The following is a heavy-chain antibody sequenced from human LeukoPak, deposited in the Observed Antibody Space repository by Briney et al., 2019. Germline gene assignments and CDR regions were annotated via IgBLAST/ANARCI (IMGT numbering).Heavy chain of an antibody. CDR1: GVSISRSSYY. Sequence: SETLSLTCSVSGVSISRSSYYWSWIRQPPGKGLEWIGYIYYSGSTNYNPSLKSRVTISVDTSKNQFSLKLSSVTAADTAVYYCARVGVVIDYYMDVWGKGTTVTVSS. J-gene: IGHJ6*03. CDR3: ARVGVVIDYYMDV. CDR2: IYYSGST. D-gene: IGHD3-3*01. V-gene: IGHV4-61*01.